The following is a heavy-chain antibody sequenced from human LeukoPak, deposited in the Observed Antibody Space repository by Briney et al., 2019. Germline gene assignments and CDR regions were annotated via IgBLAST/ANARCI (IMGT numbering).Heavy chain of an antibody. CDR2: INHSGST. J-gene: IGHJ4*02. V-gene: IGHV4-34*01. Sequence: KPSETLSLTCAVYGGSFSGYYWSWIRQPPGKGLEWIGEINHSGSTNYNPSLKSRVTISVDTSKNQFSLKLSSVTAADTAVYYCARDHRVGQSSWGQGTLVTVSS. CDR3: ARDHRVGQSS. CDR1: GGSFSGYY.